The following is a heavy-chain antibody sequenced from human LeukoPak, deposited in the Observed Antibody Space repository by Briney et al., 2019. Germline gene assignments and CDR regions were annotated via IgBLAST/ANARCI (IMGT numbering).Heavy chain of an antibody. CDR1: GGSISSYY. CDR3: ARHKSGYAAEHAFDI. D-gene: IGHD5-12*01. J-gene: IGHJ3*02. Sequence: PSETLSLTCTVSGGSISSYYWSWIRQPPGKGLEYIGYIHYSGSTNYSPSLKSRVTISVDTSNKQFSLKLSSVTAADTALYYCARHKSGYAAEHAFDIWGQGTMVTVSS. V-gene: IGHV4-59*08. CDR2: IHYSGST.